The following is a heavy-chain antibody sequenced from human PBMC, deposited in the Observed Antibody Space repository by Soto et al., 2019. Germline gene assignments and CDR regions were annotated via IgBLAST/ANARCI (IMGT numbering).Heavy chain of an antibody. CDR3: ARDYYDSSGYYPYGMDV. CDR2: IYYTGFT. J-gene: IGHJ6*02. D-gene: IGHD3-22*01. CDR1: GGSINDYH. V-gene: IGHV4-59*01. Sequence: SETLSLTCSVSGGSINDYHWTWIRQPPGKGLEWIGYIYYTGFTNYNPSLKNRVTISVDTSKNQFSLKLSSVTAADTAVYYCARDYYDSSGYYPYGMDVWGQGTTVTVSS.